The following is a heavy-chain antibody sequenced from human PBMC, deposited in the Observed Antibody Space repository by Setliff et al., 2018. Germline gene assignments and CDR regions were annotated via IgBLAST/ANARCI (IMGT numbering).Heavy chain of an antibody. V-gene: IGHV4-31*03. CDR3: ARDRRIVGARHAFDI. Sequence: KPSETLSLTCTVSGGSISSGGYYWSWIRQHPGKGLEWIGYIYYSGSTYYDPSLKSRVTISVDTSKNQFSLKLSSVTAADTAVYYCARDRRIVGARHAFDIWGQGTMVTVSS. D-gene: IGHD1-26*01. CDR1: GGSISSGGYY. J-gene: IGHJ3*02. CDR2: IYYSGST.